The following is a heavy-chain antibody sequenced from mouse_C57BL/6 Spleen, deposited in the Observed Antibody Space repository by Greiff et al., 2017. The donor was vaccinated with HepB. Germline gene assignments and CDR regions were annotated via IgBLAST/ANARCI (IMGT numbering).Heavy chain of an antibody. Sequence: QVQLQQSGAELVRPGTSVKLSCKASGYTFTSYWMHWVKEKPGQGLEWIGVIDPSDSYTNYNQKFKGKATLTVDTSSSTAYMQLSSLASEDSAVYYCASSGHDYGWFAYWGEGTLVTVTA. CDR3: ASSGHDYGWFAY. CDR1: GYTFTSYW. CDR2: IDPSDSYT. V-gene: IGHV1-59*01. J-gene: IGHJ3*01. D-gene: IGHD2-4*01.